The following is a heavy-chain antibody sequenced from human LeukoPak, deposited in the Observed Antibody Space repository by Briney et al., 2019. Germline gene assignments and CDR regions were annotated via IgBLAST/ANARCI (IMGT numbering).Heavy chain of an antibody. CDR2: IDWDDDK. CDR3: ARSNWNDTILAFDI. Sequence: SGPTLVKPTQTLTLTCTFSGFSLSTSGMCVSWIRQPPGKALEWLALIDWDDDKYYSTSLKSRPAISKDTSKNRVVLTMTNMDPVYTATYYCARSNWNDTILAFDIWGQGTMVTVSS. D-gene: IGHD1-20*01. V-gene: IGHV2-70*01. CDR1: GFSLSTSGMC. J-gene: IGHJ3*02.